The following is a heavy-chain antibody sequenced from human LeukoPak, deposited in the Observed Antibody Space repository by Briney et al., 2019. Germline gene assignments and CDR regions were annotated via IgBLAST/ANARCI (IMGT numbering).Heavy chain of an antibody. J-gene: IGHJ4*02. Sequence: SQSLSLTCAISGDSVSSNSAAWNWIRQSPSRGLEWLGRTYYRSKWYNDYAVSVKSRITINPDTSKNQFSLKLSSVTAADTAVYYCARSTRGYSYGYALAYWGQGTLVTVSS. CDR1: GDSVSSNSAA. V-gene: IGHV6-1*01. D-gene: IGHD5-18*01. CDR2: TYYRSKWYN. CDR3: ARSTRGYSYGYALAY.